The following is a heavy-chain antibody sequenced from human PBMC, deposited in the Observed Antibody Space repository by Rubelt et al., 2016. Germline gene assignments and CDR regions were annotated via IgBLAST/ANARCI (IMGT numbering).Heavy chain of an antibody. CDR2: IYYSGST. V-gene: IGHV4-38-2*02. D-gene: IGHD1-26*01. CDR1: GYSIRSNYY. J-gene: IGHJ6*02. Sequence: QVQLQESGPGLVKPSQTLSLTCTVSGYSIRSNYYWGWIRQPPGKGLEWIGYIYYSGSTTSNPPLKSRVTISVYTSKNQVSLKRGSGTAADTAVYYCARALRVGATTIHYYYGMDVWGQGTT. CDR3: ARALRVGATTIHYYYGMDV.